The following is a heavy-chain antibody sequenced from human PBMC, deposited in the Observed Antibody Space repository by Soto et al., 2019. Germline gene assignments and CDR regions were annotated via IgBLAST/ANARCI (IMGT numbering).Heavy chain of an antibody. CDR1: GFTFRSSP. CDR3: AKYRRSYYYMDV. D-gene: IGHD1-26*01. J-gene: IGHJ6*03. CDR2: INGGDDSK. Sequence: GGSLRLSCAVSGFTFRSSPMSWVRRAPGKGLEWVSGINGGDDSKHYAESVRGRFTIIRDNSKNTLLLQMNSLRVEDTAIYYCAKYRRSYYYMDVGGKGTTVTV. V-gene: IGHV3-23*01.